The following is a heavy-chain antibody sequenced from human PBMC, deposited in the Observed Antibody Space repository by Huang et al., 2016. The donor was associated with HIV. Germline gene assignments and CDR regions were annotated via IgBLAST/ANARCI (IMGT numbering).Heavy chain of an antibody. CDR2: IKQDETEK. J-gene: IGHJ6*02. Sequence: VESGGRSVQPGGSLRLSWVGSTFTFGAYWMSWVRQRPGKGLEWVANIKQDETEKYYVDSVKGRFNISRDNAKKVLFLEMDALRVEDTAIYFCATKTAGMDIWGQGTTVIVSS. V-gene: IGHV3-7*01. CDR3: ATKTAGMDI. CDR1: TFTFGAYW.